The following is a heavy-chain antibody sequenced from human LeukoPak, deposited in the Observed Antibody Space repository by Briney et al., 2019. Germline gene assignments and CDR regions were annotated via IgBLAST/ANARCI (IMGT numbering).Heavy chain of an antibody. V-gene: IGHV4-39*07. Sequence: SETLSLTCTVSGGSISSSSYYWGWIRQPPGKGLEWIGSIYYSGSTYYNPSLKSRVTISVDTSKNQFSLKLSSVTAADTAVYYCASGGEDTIFGVVIGGPNYMDVWGKGTTVTVSS. D-gene: IGHD3-3*01. J-gene: IGHJ6*03. CDR2: IYYSGST. CDR1: GGSISSSSYY. CDR3: ASGGEDTIFGVVIGGPNYMDV.